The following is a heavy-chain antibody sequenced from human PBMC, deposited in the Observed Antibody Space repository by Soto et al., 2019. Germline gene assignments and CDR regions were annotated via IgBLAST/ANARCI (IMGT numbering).Heavy chain of an antibody. CDR2: INPLPTSGST. CDR1: GYIFTNYY. J-gene: IGHJ4*02. V-gene: IGHV1-46*01. D-gene: IGHD6-13*01. CDR3: ARDLAAATY. Sequence: ASVKVSCKASGYIFTNYYIHWVRQAPGQGLEWMAIINPLPTSGSTNYAQEFQGRVTVTRDTSTSTVYMELNSLRSDDTAIYYCARDLAAATYWGQGTLVTVSS.